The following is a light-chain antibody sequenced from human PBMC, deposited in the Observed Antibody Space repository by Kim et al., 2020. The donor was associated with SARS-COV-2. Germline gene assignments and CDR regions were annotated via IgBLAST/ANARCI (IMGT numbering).Light chain of an antibody. CDR2: GAS. CDR3: QQYSKWPLT. J-gene: IGKJ4*01. Sequence: VSPGERVTLPCRASQSISNNLAWYQQKPGQAPRLLVNGASIRATGIPARFSGSGSGTEFTLTISSLQSEDFAVYSCQQYSKWPLTFGGGTKVDIK. CDR1: QSISNN. V-gene: IGKV3-15*01.